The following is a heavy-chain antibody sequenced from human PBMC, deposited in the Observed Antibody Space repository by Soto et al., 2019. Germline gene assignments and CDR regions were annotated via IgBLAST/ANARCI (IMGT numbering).Heavy chain of an antibody. Sequence: EVQLVESGGGLVQPGGSLKLSCAASGFTFSDSAMHWVRQASGKGLEWVGRIRNKTNNYATAYIASVKGRFTISREDSKNTVYLQMNSLKIDDTAVYFCTSRRDWTAVDPLDYWGLGTLVTVSS. CDR2: IRNKTNNYAT. CDR1: GFTFSDSA. V-gene: IGHV3-73*02. J-gene: IGHJ4*02. D-gene: IGHD5-18*01. CDR3: TSRRDWTAVDPLDY.